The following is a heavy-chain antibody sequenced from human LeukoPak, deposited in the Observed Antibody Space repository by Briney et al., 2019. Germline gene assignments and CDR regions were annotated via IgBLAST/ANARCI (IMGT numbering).Heavy chain of an antibody. V-gene: IGHV5-51*01. Sequence: GESLKISCKGSGYSFTSYWIGWVRQMPGKGLEWMGIIYPGDSDTRYSPSFQGQVTISADKSISTAYLQWSSLKASDTAMYYCARSKMVRGVIIPFYYYYGMDVWGQGTTVTVSS. CDR2: IYPGDSDT. J-gene: IGHJ6*02. CDR3: ARSKMVRGVIIPFYYYYGMDV. CDR1: GYSFTSYW. D-gene: IGHD3-10*01.